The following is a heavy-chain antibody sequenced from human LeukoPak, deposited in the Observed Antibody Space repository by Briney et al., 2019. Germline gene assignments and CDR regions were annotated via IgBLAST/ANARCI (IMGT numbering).Heavy chain of an antibody. Sequence: PGGSLRLSCAASGFTFSSYGMHWVRQAPGKGLEWVAVISYDGSNKYYADSVKGRFTISRDNSKNTLYLQMNSLRAEDTAVCYCAKTDRRIAAAGRIDYWGQGTLVTVSS. CDR2: ISYDGSNK. CDR1: GFTFSSYG. J-gene: IGHJ4*02. D-gene: IGHD6-13*01. CDR3: AKTDRRIAAAGRIDY. V-gene: IGHV3-30*18.